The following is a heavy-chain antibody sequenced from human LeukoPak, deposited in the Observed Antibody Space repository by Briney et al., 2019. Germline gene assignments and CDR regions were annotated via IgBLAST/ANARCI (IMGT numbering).Heavy chain of an antibody. CDR2: INPNSGGT. D-gene: IGHD2-2*01. CDR3: ARVLYCSSTSCYGTFDY. Sequence: ASVKVPCKASGYTFTGYYIHWVRQAPGQGLEWMGWINPNSGGTHYAQKFQGRVTMTRDTSISTAYMELSRLRSDDTAVYYCARVLYCSSTSCYGTFDYWGQGTLVTVSS. CDR1: GYTFTGYY. J-gene: IGHJ4*02. V-gene: IGHV1-2*02.